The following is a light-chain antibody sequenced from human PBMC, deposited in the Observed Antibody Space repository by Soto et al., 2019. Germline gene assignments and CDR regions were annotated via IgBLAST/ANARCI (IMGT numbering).Light chain of an antibody. J-gene: IGKJ3*01. Sequence: DSQMTQSPTSLSASVGDRVTITCRASQGIRNFVAWYQQKPGKAPKLLIYAASTLRSGVPSRFSGSGSGTDFTLTINSLQPEDVATYSCQKYSSVPVFGPGTKVEIK. CDR3: QKYSSVPV. V-gene: IGKV1-27*01. CDR1: QGIRNF. CDR2: AAS.